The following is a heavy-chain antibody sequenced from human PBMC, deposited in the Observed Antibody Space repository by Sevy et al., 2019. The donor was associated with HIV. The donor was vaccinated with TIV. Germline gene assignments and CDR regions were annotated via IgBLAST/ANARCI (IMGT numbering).Heavy chain of an antibody. CDR2: LSFGCGKI. D-gene: IGHD2-2*01. V-gene: IGHV3-23*01. J-gene: IGHJ4*02. CDR3: AREGCSRPHDY. Sequence: GGSLRLSCAVSGFNFNRYSMSWVRQAPGKGLEWVSTLSFGCGKINYADSVKGRFIISRVDSENTLYLQMNSLRAEDTAVYYCAREGCSRPHDYWGQGTLVTVSS. CDR1: GFNFNRYS.